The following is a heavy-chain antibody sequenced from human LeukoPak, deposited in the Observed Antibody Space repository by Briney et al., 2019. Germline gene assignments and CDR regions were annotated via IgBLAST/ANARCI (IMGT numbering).Heavy chain of an antibody. J-gene: IGHJ5*02. CDR3: ARGLLNYYGSGSPIGQVDP. V-gene: IGHV1-3*01. CDR2: INAGNGNT. D-gene: IGHD3-10*01. CDR1: GYTFTSYA. Sequence: GASVKVSCKASGYTFTSYAMHWVRQAPGQRLEWMGWINAGNGNTKYSQKFQGRVTITRDTSASTAYMELSSLRSEDTAAYYCARGLLNYYGSGSPIGQVDPWGQGTLVTVSS.